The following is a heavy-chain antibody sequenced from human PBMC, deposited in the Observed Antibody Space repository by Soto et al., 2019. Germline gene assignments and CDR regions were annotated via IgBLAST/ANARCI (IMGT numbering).Heavy chain of an antibody. Sequence: EVQLLESGGGLAQPGGSLRLSCVASGFTFSSHAMGWVRQAPGKGLEWVSVISASGTVTYYADSVKGRFTISSDNSKNTLYLQMDSLRAEDTALYYCAKKKSGGYLFDFWGQGTLVTVSS. D-gene: IGHD1-26*01. CDR2: ISASGTVT. CDR3: AKKKSGGYLFDF. CDR1: GFTFSSHA. J-gene: IGHJ4*02. V-gene: IGHV3-23*01.